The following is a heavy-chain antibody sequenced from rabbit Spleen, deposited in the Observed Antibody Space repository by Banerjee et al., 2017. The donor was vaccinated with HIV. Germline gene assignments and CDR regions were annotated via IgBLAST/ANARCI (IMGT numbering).Heavy chain of an antibody. CDR2: LDSGTSGDT. CDR1: GFSFSSRYY. CDR3: ASGSGGVGRAYKL. D-gene: IGHD1-1*01. Sequence: QSLEESGGDLVKPGASLTLTCTASGFSFSSRYYMCWVRQAPWKGLEWIACLDSGTSGDTYYASWAKGRFTISKTSSTTVTLQMTGLTAADTATYFCASGSGGVGRAYKLWGQGTLVTVS. J-gene: IGHJ3*01. V-gene: IGHV1S40*01.